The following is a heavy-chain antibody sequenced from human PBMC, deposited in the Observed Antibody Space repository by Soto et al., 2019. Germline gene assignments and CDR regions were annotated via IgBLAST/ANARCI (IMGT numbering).Heavy chain of an antibody. D-gene: IGHD3-10*01. CDR3: ARDSLDYGSGRAFDI. Sequence: SETLSLTCTVSGGSISSGGYYWSWIRQHPGKGLEWIGYIYYSGSTYYNPSLKSRVTISVDTSKNQFSLKRSSVTAADTAVYYCARDSLDYGSGRAFDIWGQGTMVTVSS. J-gene: IGHJ3*02. CDR2: IYYSGST. CDR1: GGSISSGGYY. V-gene: IGHV4-31*03.